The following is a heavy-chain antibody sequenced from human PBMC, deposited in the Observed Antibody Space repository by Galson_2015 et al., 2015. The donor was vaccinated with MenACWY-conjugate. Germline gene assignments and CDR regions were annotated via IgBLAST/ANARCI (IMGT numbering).Heavy chain of an antibody. V-gene: IGHV3-23*01. D-gene: IGHD3-3*01. CDR1: GFTFGSYA. J-gene: IGHJ6*03. CDR3: AILDDFWRDQYYMDV. CDR2: ISGGGHVS. Sequence: SLRLSCAASGFTFGSYAMSWVRQAPGKGPEWVSTISGGGHVSYYADSVKGRFTISRDNSENTVFLQMNSLRAEDTAVFYCAILDDFWRDQYYMDVWGKGTPVTVFS.